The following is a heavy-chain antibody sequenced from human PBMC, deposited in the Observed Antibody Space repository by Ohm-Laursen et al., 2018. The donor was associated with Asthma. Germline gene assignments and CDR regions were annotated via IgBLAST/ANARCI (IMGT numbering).Heavy chain of an antibody. V-gene: IGHV3-30-3*01. CDR2: GGSYYDGGLK. Sequence: RSLRLSCAASGFTFRSYAMHWVRQAPGKGLEWVAVGGSYYDGGLKYYADSVNGRFTVSRDDSKNTLYLQMNSLRPDDTAVYYCARVASSSTVTSYAFDIWGQGTMVTVSS. CDR3: ARVASSSTVTSYAFDI. CDR1: GFTFRSYA. D-gene: IGHD4-17*01. J-gene: IGHJ3*02.